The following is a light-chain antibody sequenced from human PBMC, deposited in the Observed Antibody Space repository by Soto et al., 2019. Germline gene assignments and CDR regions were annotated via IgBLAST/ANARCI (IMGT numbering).Light chain of an antibody. Sequence: QSVLTQPPSASGTPGQRVTISCSGSSSNVGSNAVNWYQQLPRTAPKLLIYRHNQRRSRVPDRFSASKSGTSASLAISGLQAEDEGDYSWATWDDSLNGGLFGGGTKLTVL. V-gene: IGLV1-44*01. CDR1: SSNVGSNA. J-gene: IGLJ3*02. CDR3: ATWDDSLNGGL. CDR2: RHN.